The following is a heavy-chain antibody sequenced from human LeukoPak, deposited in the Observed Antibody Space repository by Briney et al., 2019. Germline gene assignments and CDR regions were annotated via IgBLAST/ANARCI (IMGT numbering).Heavy chain of an antibody. V-gene: IGHV3-21*01. J-gene: IGHJ5*02. D-gene: IGHD1-26*01. CDR1: GFTFSSYS. CDR3: AREKSLATPRWFDP. CDR2: ISSSSSYI. Sequence: GGSLRLSCAASGFTFSSYSMNWVRQAPGKGLEWVSSISSSSSYIYYADSVKGRFTISRDNAKNSLYLQMNSLRAEDTAVYYCAREKSLATPRWFDPWGQGTLATVSS.